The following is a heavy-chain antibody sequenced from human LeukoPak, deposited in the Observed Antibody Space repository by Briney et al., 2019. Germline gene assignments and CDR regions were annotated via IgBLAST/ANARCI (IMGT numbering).Heavy chain of an antibody. CDR3: ATNYGGNSFAFDI. D-gene: IGHD4-23*01. CDR2: IYYSGST. Sequence: ASETLSLTCTVSGGSISGYFWSWVRRPAGKGLEWIGYIYYSGSTNYNPSLKSRVTISVDTSKNQFSLKLSSVTAADTAVYYCATNYGGNSFAFDIWGQGTMVTVSS. CDR1: GGSISGYF. V-gene: IGHV4-59*01. J-gene: IGHJ3*02.